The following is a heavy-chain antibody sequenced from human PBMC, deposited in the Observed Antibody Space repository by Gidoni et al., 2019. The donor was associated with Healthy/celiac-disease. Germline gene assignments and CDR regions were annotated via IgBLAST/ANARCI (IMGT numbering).Heavy chain of an antibody. Sequence: QVQLQQWGAGLLTPSETLSLTCAVYGGSFVGYYCSWIRQPPGKGLEWIGEINHSGSTNYNPSLKSRVTISVDTSKNQFSLKLSSVTAADTAVYYCARAFLRILYPSSWFDPWGQGTLVTVSS. D-gene: IGHD2-8*01. CDR2: INHSGST. CDR1: GGSFVGYY. V-gene: IGHV4-34*01. CDR3: ARAFLRILYPSSWFDP. J-gene: IGHJ5*02.